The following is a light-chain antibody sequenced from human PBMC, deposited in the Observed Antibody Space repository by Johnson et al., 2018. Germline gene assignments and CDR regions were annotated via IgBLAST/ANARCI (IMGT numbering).Light chain of an antibody. CDR3: GTWDSSLNAGNV. CDR2: ENN. J-gene: IGLJ1*01. Sequence: QSVLTQPPSVSAAPGQKVTISCSGSSSNIGNNYVSWYQQLPGTAPKLLIYENNKRPSGIPDRFSGSKSGTSATLGITGLQIGDEADYYCGTWDSSLNAGNVFGTETKVTVL. V-gene: IGLV1-51*02. CDR1: SSNIGNNY.